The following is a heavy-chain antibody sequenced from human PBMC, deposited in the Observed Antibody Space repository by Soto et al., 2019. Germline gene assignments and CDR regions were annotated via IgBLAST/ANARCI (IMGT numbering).Heavy chain of an antibody. CDR2: IYYSGST. J-gene: IGHJ4*02. CDR3: ARTAWHFFDY. V-gene: IGHV4-31*03. D-gene: IGHD3-3*02. CDR1: GGSISIGGYY. Sequence: PSETLSLTCTVSGGSISIGGYYWIWIRQHPGKGLEWIGYIYYSGSTFYNPSLKSRVTISFDTSKNQFSLKLNSVTAADTAVYYCARTAWHFFDYWGQGTLVTVSS.